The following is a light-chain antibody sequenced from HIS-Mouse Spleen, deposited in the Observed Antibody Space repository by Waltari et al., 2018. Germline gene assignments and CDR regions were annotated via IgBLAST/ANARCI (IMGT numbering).Light chain of an antibody. CDR1: QGISSY. Sequence: AIRMTQSPSSLSESTGDRVTITCRASQGISSYLAWYQQKPGKAPKLLIYAASTLQSGVPSRFSGSGSGTDFTLTISCLQSEDFATYYCQQYYSYPPYTFGQGTKLEIK. J-gene: IGKJ2*01. V-gene: IGKV1-8*01. CDR2: AAS. CDR3: QQYYSYPPYT.